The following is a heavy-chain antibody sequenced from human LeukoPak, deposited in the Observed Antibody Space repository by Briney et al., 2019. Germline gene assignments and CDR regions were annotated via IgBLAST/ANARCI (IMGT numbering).Heavy chain of an antibody. J-gene: IGHJ4*02. CDR1: GFTFSNYW. CDR2: INPDGRTI. V-gene: IGHV3-74*03. D-gene: IGHD3-22*01. Sequence: GGSLRLSCAASGFTFSNYWMYWVRQAPGKGPVWVSRINPDGRTITYADSVVGRITISRDNAKNSLYLQMNSLRAEDTAVYYCARDFYYYDSSGCPAFWGQGPLVTVSS. CDR3: ARDFYYYDSSGCPAF.